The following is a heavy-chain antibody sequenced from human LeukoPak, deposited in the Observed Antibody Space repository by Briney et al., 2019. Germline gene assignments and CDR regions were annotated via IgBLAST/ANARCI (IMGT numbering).Heavy chain of an antibody. CDR3: ARDRPHYYDSSGYDY. CDR2: ISYDGSNK. J-gene: IGHJ4*02. V-gene: IGHV3-30-3*01. CDR1: GFTFSSYA. D-gene: IGHD3-22*01. Sequence: PGGSLRLSCAASGFTFSSYAMHWVRQAPGKGLEWVAVISYDGSNKYYADSVKGRFTISRDNSKNTLYLQMNSLRAEDTAVYYCARDRPHYYDSSGYDYWGQGTLVTVSS.